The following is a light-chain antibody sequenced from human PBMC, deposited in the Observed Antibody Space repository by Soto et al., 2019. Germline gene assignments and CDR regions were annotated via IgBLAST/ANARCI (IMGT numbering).Light chain of an antibody. CDR3: AAWDDTLRAVV. J-gene: IGLJ2*01. V-gene: IGLV1-47*01. CDR1: SSNIGRNY. Sequence: QSVLSQPPSASGTPGQRVSISCSGSSSNIGRNYVYWYQQLPGTAPKLLIYRNNQRPSGVPDGISGSKSGTSASLDISGLRSEDEADYYCAAWDDTLRAVVFGGGTQLTVL. CDR2: RNN.